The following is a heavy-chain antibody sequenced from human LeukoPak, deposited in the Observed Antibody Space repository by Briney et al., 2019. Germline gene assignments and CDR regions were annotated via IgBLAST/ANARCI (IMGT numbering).Heavy chain of an antibody. V-gene: IGHV4-59*01. CDR2: IYYSGST. CDR3: ARGRGYDYVMGFDP. J-gene: IGHJ5*02. D-gene: IGHD5-12*01. Sequence: SEALSLTCTGSVGSISSYFWSWIRQPPGKRLEWIGNIYYSGSTNYNPSLKSRVTISVDTSKNQFSLKLSSVTTAYTAVYYRARGRGYDYVMGFDPWGQGTLVTVSS. CDR1: VGSISSYF.